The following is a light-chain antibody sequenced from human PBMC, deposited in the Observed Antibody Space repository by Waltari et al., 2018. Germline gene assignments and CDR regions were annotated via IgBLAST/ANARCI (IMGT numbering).Light chain of an antibody. Sequence: QSALTQPASVSGSPGQSITIPCTGTSRDVGGYNPVSWYQHLPGKAPKLMIFEVSNRPSGISNRFSGSKSGNTASLTISGLQAEDEADYYCTSFASGSTVLFGVGTKLTVL. J-gene: IGLJ2*01. CDR2: EVS. CDR1: SRDVGGYNP. CDR3: TSFASGSTVL. V-gene: IGLV2-14*01.